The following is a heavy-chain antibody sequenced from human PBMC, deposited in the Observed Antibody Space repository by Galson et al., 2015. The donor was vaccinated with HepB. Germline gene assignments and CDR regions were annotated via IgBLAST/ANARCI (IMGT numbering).Heavy chain of an antibody. V-gene: IGHV1-3*01. J-gene: IGHJ6*02. CDR2: INAGNGNT. D-gene: IGHD3-3*01. CDR1: GYTFTSYA. CDR3: AREERPNYDFWSGYSYHYGMDV. Sequence: SVKVSCKASGYTFTSYAMHWVRQAPGQRLEWMGWINAGNGNTKCSQKFQGRVTITRDTSASTAYMELSSLRSEDTAVYYCAREERPNYDFWSGYSYHYGMDVWVQGTTVTVS.